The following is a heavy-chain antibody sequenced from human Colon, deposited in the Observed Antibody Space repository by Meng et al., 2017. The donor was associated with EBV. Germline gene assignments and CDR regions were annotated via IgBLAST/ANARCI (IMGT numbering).Heavy chain of an antibody. D-gene: IGHD5-24*01. Sequence: QVQRQESGPGLVNPSQTLSLTCTVSGGSISSGGYYWSWIRQHPGKGLEWIGYIYYSGSTYYNPSLKSRVTISIDTSKNQFSLKLSSVTAADTAVYYCARGPSRWLQFSFDYWGQGTLVTVSS. V-gene: IGHV4-31*03. CDR3: ARGPSRWLQFSFDY. CDR1: GGSISSGGYY. J-gene: IGHJ4*02. CDR2: IYYSGST.